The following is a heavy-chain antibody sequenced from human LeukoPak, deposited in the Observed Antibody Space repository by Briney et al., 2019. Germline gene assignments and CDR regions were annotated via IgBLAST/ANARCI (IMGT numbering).Heavy chain of an antibody. Sequence: ASLKVSCMASGYTFTGYYMHWVRQAPGQGLEWMGWINPNSGGTYYAQKFQRSVTMTRDTSISTAYMELSRLRSDDTAVYYCASGSGDYAIWGQGTLVTVSS. CDR2: INPNSGGT. V-gene: IGHV1-2*02. CDR1: GYTFTGYY. CDR3: ASGSGDYAI. J-gene: IGHJ4*02. D-gene: IGHD4-17*01.